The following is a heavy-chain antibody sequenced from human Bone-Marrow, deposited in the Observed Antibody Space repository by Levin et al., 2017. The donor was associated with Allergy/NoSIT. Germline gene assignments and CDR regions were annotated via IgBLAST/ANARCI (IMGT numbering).Heavy chain of an antibody. J-gene: IGHJ4*02. CDR1: GFSVSNNF. D-gene: IGHD6-6*01. CDR3: ARDGQGHSSSPY. Sequence: PGGSLRLSCAASGFSVSNNFLNWVRQVPGKGLEWVSLIYSGGSTHYADSVKGRFTISRDNSRNTLYLQMNSRKVEDTAMYYCARDGQGHSSSPYWGQGTLVTVSS. V-gene: IGHV3-66*01. CDR2: IYSGGST.